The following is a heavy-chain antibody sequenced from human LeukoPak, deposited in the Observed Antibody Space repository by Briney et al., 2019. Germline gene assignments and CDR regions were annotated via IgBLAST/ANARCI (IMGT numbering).Heavy chain of an antibody. Sequence: ASVKVSCKASGFTFSNFAIHWVRQAPGQRLEWMGWINAGNGNTKHSQKFQGRVTITRDTSANTAYMELSSLRSEDTAVYYCARAPGGGRPYNWFDHWDQGTLVTVSS. V-gene: IGHV1-3*01. CDR1: GFTFSNFA. J-gene: IGHJ5*02. D-gene: IGHD1-26*01. CDR2: INAGNGNT. CDR3: ARAPGGGRPYNWFDH.